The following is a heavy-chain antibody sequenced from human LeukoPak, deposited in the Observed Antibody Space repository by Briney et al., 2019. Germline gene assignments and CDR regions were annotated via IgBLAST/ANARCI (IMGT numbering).Heavy chain of an antibody. V-gene: IGHV3-48*01. CDR2: ISSSSSTI. J-gene: IGHJ6*03. CDR3: ARALEDYYYYYMDV. Sequence: GGSLRLSCAASGFTFSSYSMNWVRQAPGKGLEWVSYISSSSSTIYYADSVKGRFTISRDNAKNSLYLQMNSLRAEDTAVYYCARALEDYYYYYMDVWGEGTTVTVSS. D-gene: IGHD5-24*01. CDR1: GFTFSSYS.